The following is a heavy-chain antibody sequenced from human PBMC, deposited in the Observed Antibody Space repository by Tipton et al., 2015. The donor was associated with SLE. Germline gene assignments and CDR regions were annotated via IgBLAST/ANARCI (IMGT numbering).Heavy chain of an antibody. V-gene: IGHV3-15*01. Sequence: SLRLSCAASGFTFSNAWMSWVRQAPGKGLEWVGRIKSKTDGGTTDYAAPVKGRFTISRDDSKNTLYLQMNSLKTEDTAVYYCTTDLEFSPDYYSYYYMDVWGKGTPVTVSS. CDR2: IKSKTDGGTT. J-gene: IGHJ6*03. CDR3: TTDLEFSPDYYSYYYMDV. CDR1: GFTFSNAW. D-gene: IGHD3-10*01.